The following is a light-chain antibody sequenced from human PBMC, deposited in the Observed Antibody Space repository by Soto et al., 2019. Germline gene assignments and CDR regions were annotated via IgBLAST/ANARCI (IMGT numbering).Light chain of an antibody. CDR1: GGHTTYA. V-gene: IGLV4-69*01. J-gene: IGLJ3*02. CDR2: VKSDGGL. CDR3: QTWGTGLDWV. Sequence: QLVLTQSPSASASLGASVKLTCTLSGGHTTYAIAWHQQQPEKGPRYLMTVKSDGGLNKGDGIPDRFSGSSSGAERYLTISSLQSEDEADYYCQTWGTGLDWVFGGGTKLTVL.